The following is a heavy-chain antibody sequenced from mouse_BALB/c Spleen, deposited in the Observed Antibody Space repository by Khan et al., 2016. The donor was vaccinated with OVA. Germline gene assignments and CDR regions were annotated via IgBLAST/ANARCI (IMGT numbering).Heavy chain of an antibody. CDR3: ARKNYYGYAMDD. CDR1: GYSITSGYA. Sequence: EVKLLESGPGLVKPSQSLSLTCTVTGYSITSGYAWNWIRQFPGNKLEWMGYISYSGSTSYNPSLRSRISITRDTSKNQFFLQLNSVNTEDTATYYCARKNYYGYAMDDWGQGTSVTVSS. D-gene: IGHD1-1*01. V-gene: IGHV3-2*02. CDR2: ISYSGST. J-gene: IGHJ4*01.